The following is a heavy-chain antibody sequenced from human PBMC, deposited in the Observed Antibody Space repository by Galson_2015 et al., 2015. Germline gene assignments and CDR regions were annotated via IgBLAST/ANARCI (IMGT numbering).Heavy chain of an antibody. CDR1: GGTLGRHG. V-gene: IGHV1-69*06. J-gene: IGHJ6*03. CDR3: ATGSPGSLLGYMDV. D-gene: IGHD3-10*01. CDR2: IIPIVGTT. Sequence: SVKVSCKASGGTLGRHGVSWVRQAPGQGLEWMGGIIPIVGTTKHAQKFQDRVTISADKSTSTGYMELSSLRPEDTAVYYCATGSPGSLLGYMDVWCEGTTVIVSS.